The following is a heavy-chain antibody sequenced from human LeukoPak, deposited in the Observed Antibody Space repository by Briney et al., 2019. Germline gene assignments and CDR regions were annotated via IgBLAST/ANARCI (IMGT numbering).Heavy chain of an antibody. CDR1: GGSFSGYY. Sequence: PSDTLSLTCSVYGGSFSGYYWTWIRQSPGKGLEWIGEINHSGITNYNPSLKSRAIISVETSKSQFSLKVRSVTAADTAVYFCARRVTRIGRNDIDSWGQGTLVTVSS. CDR2: INHSGIT. D-gene: IGHD1-1*01. CDR3: ARRVTRIGRNDIDS. V-gene: IGHV4-34*01. J-gene: IGHJ4*02.